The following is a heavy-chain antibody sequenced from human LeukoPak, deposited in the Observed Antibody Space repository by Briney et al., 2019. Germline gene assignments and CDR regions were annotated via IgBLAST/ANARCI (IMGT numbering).Heavy chain of an antibody. CDR3: ARDHFTMVRGSNYTDV. CDR2: IYYSGNT. CDR1: GGSISSYY. V-gene: IGHV4-59*01. J-gene: IGHJ6*03. D-gene: IGHD3-10*01. Sequence: SETLSLTCTVSGGSISSYYWTWIRQPPGKGLEWLGYIYYSGNTNYNPSLKSRVTISIDTSKNQFSLKLSSVTAADTAVYYCARDHFTMVRGSNYTDVWGKGTTVTVSS.